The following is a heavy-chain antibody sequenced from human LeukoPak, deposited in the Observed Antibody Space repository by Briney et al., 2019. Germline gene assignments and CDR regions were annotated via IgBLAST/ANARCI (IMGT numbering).Heavy chain of an antibody. D-gene: IGHD3-16*02. CDR1: GLTFRSHA. CDR2: INGSGNNT. J-gene: IGHJ4*02. Sequence: AGGSLRVSCAASGLTFRSHAMSWVRQAPGKGLEWVSVINGSGNNTYYADSVKGRFTISRDNSKNTVYLQMNSLRAADTAVYYCAKGKDVWGSYRTEFDFWGQGTLVTVSS. V-gene: IGHV3-23*01. CDR3: AKGKDVWGSYRTEFDF.